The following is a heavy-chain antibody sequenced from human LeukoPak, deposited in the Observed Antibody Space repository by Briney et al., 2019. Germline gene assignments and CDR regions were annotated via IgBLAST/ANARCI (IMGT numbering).Heavy chain of an antibody. D-gene: IGHD5-18*01. CDR2: ISYDGSNK. J-gene: IGHJ4*02. Sequence: PGRSLRLSCAASGFTFSSYAMHWVRQAPGKGLEWVAVISYDGSNKYYADSVKGRFTISRDNSKNTLYLQVNSLRAEDTAVYYCAKSYRTPFDYWGQGTLVTVSS. CDR3: AKSYRTPFDY. V-gene: IGHV3-30-3*02. CDR1: GFTFSSYA.